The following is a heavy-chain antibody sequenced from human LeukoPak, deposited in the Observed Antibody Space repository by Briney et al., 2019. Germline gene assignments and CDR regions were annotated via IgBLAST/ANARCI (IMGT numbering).Heavy chain of an antibody. CDR3: ARLDFWSGYSDY. Sequence: SETLSLTCTVSGGSISSYYWSWIRQPPGKGLEWIGYIDYSGSTNYNPSLKSRVTISVDTSKNQFSLRLSSVTAADTAVYYCARLDFWSGYSDYWGQGTLVTVSS. CDR1: GGSISSYY. CDR2: IDYSGST. V-gene: IGHV4-59*12. J-gene: IGHJ4*02. D-gene: IGHD3-3*01.